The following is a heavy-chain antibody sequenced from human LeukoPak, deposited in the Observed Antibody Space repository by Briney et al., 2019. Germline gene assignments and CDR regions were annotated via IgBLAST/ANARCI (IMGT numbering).Heavy chain of an antibody. CDR3: AGARRGYCSSSSCSRYYYYAMDV. CDR1: GYSFTNYW. V-gene: IGHV5-51*01. CDR2: IYPADSDT. Sequence: GESLKISCKGFGYSFTNYWIGWVRQMPGEGLEWMGIIYPADSDTKYSPSFQGHVTISADKFISTAYIQWSSLKTSDTAMYYCAGARRGYCSSSSCSRYYYYAMDVWGQGTPVTVSS. D-gene: IGHD2-2*01. J-gene: IGHJ6*02.